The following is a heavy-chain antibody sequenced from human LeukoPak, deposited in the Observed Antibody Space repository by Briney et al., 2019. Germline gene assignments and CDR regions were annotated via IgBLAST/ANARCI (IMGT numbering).Heavy chain of an antibody. V-gene: IGHV4-31*03. CDR1: GGSISSGGYY. D-gene: IGHD6-13*01. Sequence: PSETLSLTCTVSGGSISSGGYYRSWIRQHPGKGLEWIGYIYYSGSTYYNPSLKSRVTISVDTSKNQFSLKLSSVTAADTAVYYCARDQRVAAAGTVWFDPWGQGTLVTVSS. CDR2: IYYSGST. J-gene: IGHJ5*02. CDR3: ARDQRVAAAGTVWFDP.